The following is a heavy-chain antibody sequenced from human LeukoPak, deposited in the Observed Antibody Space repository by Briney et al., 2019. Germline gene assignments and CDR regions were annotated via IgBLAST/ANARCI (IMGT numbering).Heavy chain of an antibody. CDR1: GGSFSGYY. CDR3: ASHQFARVPAARSNAFDI. Sequence: PSETLSLTCAVYGGSFSGYYWSWIRQPAGKGLEWIGRIYTSGSTYYNPSLKSRVTMSVDTSKNQFSLKLSSVTAADTAVYYCASHQFARVPAARSNAFDIWGQGTMVTVSS. J-gene: IGHJ3*02. V-gene: IGHV4-59*10. D-gene: IGHD2-2*01. CDR2: IYTSGST.